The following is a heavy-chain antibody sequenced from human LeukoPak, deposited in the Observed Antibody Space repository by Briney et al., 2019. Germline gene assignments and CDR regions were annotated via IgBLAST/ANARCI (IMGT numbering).Heavy chain of an antibody. CDR1: GYTFTSYD. CDR3: ARPITIFGVVKVGMDV. D-gene: IGHD3-3*01. CDR2: MNPNSGNT. V-gene: IGHV1-8*01. J-gene: IGHJ6*02. Sequence: PGASVKVSCKASGYTFTSYDINWVRQATGQGLEWMGWMNPNSGNTGYAQKFQGRVTMTRNTSISTAYMELSSLRSEDTAAYYCARPITIFGVVKVGMDVWGQGTTVTVSS.